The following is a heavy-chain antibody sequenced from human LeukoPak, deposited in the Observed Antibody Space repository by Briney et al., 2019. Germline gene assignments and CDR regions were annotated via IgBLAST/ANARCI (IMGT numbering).Heavy chain of an antibody. CDR1: GFTFSSYW. CDR2: INSDGSST. Sequence: GGSLRLSCAASGFTFSSYWMHWIRQAPGKGLVWVSRINSDGSSTSYADSVKGRFTISRDNAKNTLYLQMNSLRAEDTAVYYCARDGVYGSGDYWGQGTLVTVSS. CDR3: ARDGVYGSGDY. J-gene: IGHJ4*02. V-gene: IGHV3-74*01. D-gene: IGHD3-10*01.